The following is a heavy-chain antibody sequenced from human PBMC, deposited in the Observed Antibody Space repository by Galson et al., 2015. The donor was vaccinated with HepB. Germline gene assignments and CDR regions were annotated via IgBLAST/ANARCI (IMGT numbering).Heavy chain of an antibody. CDR1: GFTFSSYS. Sequence: SLRLSCAASGFTFSSYSMNWVRQAPGKGLEWVSSISSSSSYIYYADSVKGRFTISRDNAKNSLYLQMNSLRAEDTAVYYCAGRTRGSSALHYYYGMDVWGQGTTVTVSS. CDR3: AGRTRGSSALHYYYGMDV. V-gene: IGHV3-21*01. D-gene: IGHD6-13*01. CDR2: ISSSSSYI. J-gene: IGHJ6*02.